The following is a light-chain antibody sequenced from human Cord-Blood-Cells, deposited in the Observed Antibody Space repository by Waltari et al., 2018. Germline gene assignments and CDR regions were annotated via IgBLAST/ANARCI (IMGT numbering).Light chain of an antibody. J-gene: IGKJ1*01. CDR1: QSVLYSSNNNNY. CDR2: WSS. Sequence: DIVMTKSQDYLAVSMGERDTINCKSSQSVLYSSNNNNYLAWYKQKTGQPPKLLIYWSSTRESGVPDRFSCSGSGTDFTLTICSLQAEDVAVYYCQQYYSTPWTFGQGTKVEIK. V-gene: IGKV4-1*01. CDR3: QQYYSTPWT.